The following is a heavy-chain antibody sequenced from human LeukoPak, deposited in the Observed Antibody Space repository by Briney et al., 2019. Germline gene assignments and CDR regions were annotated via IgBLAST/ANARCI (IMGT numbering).Heavy chain of an antibody. D-gene: IGHD6-13*01. V-gene: IGHV3-21*01. CDR2: ISSSSSYI. Sequence: GGSLRLSCAASGFTFSSYSMNWVRQAPGKALEWVSSISSSSSYIYYADSVKGRFTISRDNAKNSLYLKMNSLRAEDTAVYYCARGAAAAGLDAFDIWGQGTMVTVSS. J-gene: IGHJ3*02. CDR1: GFTFSSYS. CDR3: ARGAAAAGLDAFDI.